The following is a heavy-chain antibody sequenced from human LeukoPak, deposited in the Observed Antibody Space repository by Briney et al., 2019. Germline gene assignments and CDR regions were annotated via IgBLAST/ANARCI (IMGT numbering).Heavy chain of an antibody. CDR1: GFTFSSYG. CDR3: ARDGPYYDVLTGYPPFDY. D-gene: IGHD3-9*01. CDR2: IWYDGSKN. V-gene: IGHV3-33*01. J-gene: IGHJ4*02. Sequence: GRSLRLSCAASGFTFSSYGMHWVRQAPGKGLEWVALIWYDGSKNYYEDSVKGRFTISRDSSKNTLYLQMNSLRAEDTAVYYCARDGPYYDVLTGYPPFDYWGQGTLVTVSS.